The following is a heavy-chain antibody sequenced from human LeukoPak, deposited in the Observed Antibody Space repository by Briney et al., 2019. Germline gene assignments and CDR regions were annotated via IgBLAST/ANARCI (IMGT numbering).Heavy chain of an antibody. V-gene: IGHV3-66*01. Sequence: GGSLRLSCAASGFTVSSNHMSWVRQAPGKGLEWVSMIYIDGNTYYADSVKGRFTISRDNAKNSLYLQMNSLRDEDTAVYYCAHNGGYYGSGSLDYWGQGTLVTVSS. CDR1: GFTVSSNH. CDR2: IYIDGNT. CDR3: AHNGGYYGSGSLDY. J-gene: IGHJ4*02. D-gene: IGHD3-10*01.